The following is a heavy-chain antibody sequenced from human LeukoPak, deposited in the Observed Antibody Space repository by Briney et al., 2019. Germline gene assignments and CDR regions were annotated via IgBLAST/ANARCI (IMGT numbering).Heavy chain of an antibody. Sequence: SVKVSCKASRGTFSSYAISWVRQAPGQGLEWMGGIIPIFGTTNYAQKFLGRVTITADESTSTAYMDLSSLRSEDTAVYYCASPRLMGIAAAGGSFDQWGQGTLVTVSS. CDR2: IIPIFGTT. V-gene: IGHV1-69*13. J-gene: IGHJ4*02. CDR1: RGTFSSYA. CDR3: ASPRLMGIAAAGGSFDQ. D-gene: IGHD6-13*01.